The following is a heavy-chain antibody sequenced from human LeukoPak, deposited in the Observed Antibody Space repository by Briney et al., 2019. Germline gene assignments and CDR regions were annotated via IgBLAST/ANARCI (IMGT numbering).Heavy chain of an antibody. CDR3: ARRALSCSSTSCPFFY. J-gene: IGHJ4*02. V-gene: IGHV5-51*01. CDR1: GDSFTSYW. CDR2: IYPGDSDT. D-gene: IGHD2-2*01. Sequence: GESLKISCKGSGDSFTSYWIGWVRQMPGKGLEWMMIIYPGDSDTRYSPSFQGQVTISADKSISTAYLQWSSLKASDTAMYYCARRALSCSSTSCPFFYWGQGTLVTVSS.